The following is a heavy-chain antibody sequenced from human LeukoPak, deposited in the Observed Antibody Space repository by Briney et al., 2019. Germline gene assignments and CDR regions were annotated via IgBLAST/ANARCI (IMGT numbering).Heavy chain of an antibody. D-gene: IGHD6-19*01. Sequence: GASVKVSCKASGYTFTSYGISWVRQAPGQGLEWMGWISAYNGNTNYAQKLQGRVTMTTDTSTSTAYMELSSLRSEDMAVYYCARGVAVAGTGWFDPWGQGTLVTVSS. V-gene: IGHV1-18*03. CDR2: ISAYNGNT. CDR1: GYTFTSYG. CDR3: ARGVAVAGTGWFDP. J-gene: IGHJ5*02.